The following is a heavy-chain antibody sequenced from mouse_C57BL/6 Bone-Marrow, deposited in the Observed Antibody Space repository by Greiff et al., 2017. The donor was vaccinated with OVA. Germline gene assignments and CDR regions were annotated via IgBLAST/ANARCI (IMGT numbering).Heavy chain of an antibody. J-gene: IGHJ3*01. D-gene: IGHD2-4*01. CDR1: GFNIPDDY. Sequence: VQLQQSGAELVRPGASVKLSCTASGFNIPDDYMHWVKPRPEQGLEWIGWIDTENGDTEYDSKFQGKATITADKSSNPAYLHLSSLTSEDTAVYYCTSYYDYDGAYWGQGTLVTVSA. CDR3: TSYYDYDGAY. V-gene: IGHV14-4*01. CDR2: IDTENGDT.